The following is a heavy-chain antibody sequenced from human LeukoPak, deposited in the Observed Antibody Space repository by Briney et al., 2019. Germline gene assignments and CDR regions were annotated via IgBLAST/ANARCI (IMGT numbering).Heavy chain of an antibody. Sequence: SETLSLTCTVSGGSISSGDYYWSWIRQPPGKGLEWIGYIYYSGSTYYNPSLKSRGTISVDTSKNQFSLKLSSVTAADTAVYYCARERSTSCYDIWGQGTMVTVSS. CDR3: ARERSTSCYDI. V-gene: IGHV4-30-4*08. D-gene: IGHD2-2*01. CDR1: GGSISSGDYY. J-gene: IGHJ3*02. CDR2: IYYSGST.